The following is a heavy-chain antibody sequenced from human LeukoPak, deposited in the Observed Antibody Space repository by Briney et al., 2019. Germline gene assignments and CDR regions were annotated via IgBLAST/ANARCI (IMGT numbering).Heavy chain of an antibody. CDR2: IYYSGST. Sequence: SETLSLTCTVSGGSISSSSYYWGWIRQPPGKGLEWIGSIYYSGSTYYNPSLKSRVTISVDTSKNQFSLKLSSVTAADTAVYYCARSTTIFGVVNLQDAAFDIWGQGTMVTVPS. J-gene: IGHJ3*02. CDR3: ARSTTIFGVVNLQDAAFDI. CDR1: GGSISSSSYY. D-gene: IGHD3-3*01. V-gene: IGHV4-39*07.